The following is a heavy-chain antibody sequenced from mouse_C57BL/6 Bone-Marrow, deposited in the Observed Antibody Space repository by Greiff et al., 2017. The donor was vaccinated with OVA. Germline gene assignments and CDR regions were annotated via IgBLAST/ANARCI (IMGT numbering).Heavy chain of an antibody. V-gene: IGHV1-76*01. CDR3: ARDSSYWYFDV. J-gene: IGHJ1*03. Sequence: QVQLQQSGAELVRPGASVKLSCKASGYTFTDYYINWVKQRPGQGLEWIARIYPGSGNTYYNEKFKGKATLTAEKSSSTAYMQLSSLTSEDSAVYFCARDSSYWYFDVWGTGTTVTVSS. D-gene: IGHD1-1*01. CDR2: IYPGSGNT. CDR1: GYTFTDYY.